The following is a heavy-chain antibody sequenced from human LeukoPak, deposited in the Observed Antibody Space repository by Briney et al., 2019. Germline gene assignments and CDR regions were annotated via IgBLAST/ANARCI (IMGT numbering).Heavy chain of an antibody. CDR1: GFTFSSSA. V-gene: IGHV3-23*01. D-gene: IGHD4-17*01. Sequence: GGSLRLSCAASGFTFSSSAMSWVRQAPGKGLEWVSAISGSGGSTYYADSVKGRFTISRDNSKNTLYLQMNSLRAEDTAVYYCARAVTPGDPATWGQGTLVTVSS. CDR3: ARAVTPGDPAT. CDR2: ISGSGGST. J-gene: IGHJ4*02.